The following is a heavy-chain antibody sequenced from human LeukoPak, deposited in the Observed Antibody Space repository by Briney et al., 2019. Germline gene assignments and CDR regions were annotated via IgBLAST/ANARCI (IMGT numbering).Heavy chain of an antibody. J-gene: IGHJ4*02. D-gene: IGHD3-10*01. V-gene: IGHV5-51*01. Sequence: GESLKISGKGSGYSFTSHWIGWVRQLPGKGLEWMGIVHPDDSDTIYSPSLQGQVTISADESITTAYLQWSSLKASDTAMYYCARLRWPRGGRSSFDYWGQGALVTVSS. CDR1: GYSFTSHW. CDR2: VHPDDSDT. CDR3: ARLRWPRGGRSSFDY.